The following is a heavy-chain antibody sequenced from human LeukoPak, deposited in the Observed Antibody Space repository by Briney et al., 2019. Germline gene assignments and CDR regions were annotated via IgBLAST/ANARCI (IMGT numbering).Heavy chain of an antibody. J-gene: IGHJ4*02. CDR1: GFTFSSYA. D-gene: IGHD5-24*01. V-gene: IGHV3-23*01. CDR2: ISGSGGST. Sequence: GGSLRLSCAASGFTFSSYAISWVPQAAGKGLEAVTGISGSGGSTYYAASVKGRFTISRDNSKNTLYLQMNSLRAEDTAVYYCAKDAPLDGYNSYFDYWGQGTLVTVSS. CDR3: AKDAPLDGYNSYFDY.